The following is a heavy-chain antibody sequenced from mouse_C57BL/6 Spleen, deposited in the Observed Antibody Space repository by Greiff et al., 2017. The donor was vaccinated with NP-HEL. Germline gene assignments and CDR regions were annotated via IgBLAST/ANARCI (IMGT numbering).Heavy chain of an antibody. V-gene: IGHV5-17*01. J-gene: IGHJ2*01. D-gene: IGHD2-2*01. CDR3: ARKGTRIYYGSDGGPDYFDY. CDR2: ISRGSSTI. Sequence: EVQGVESGGGLVKPGGSLKLSCAASGFTFSDYGMHWVRQAPEKGLEWVAYISRGSSTIYYADTVKGRFTISRDNAKNTLSLQLTSLRSEDTAMYYCARKGTRIYYGSDGGPDYFDYWGQGTTLTVSS. CDR1: GFTFSDYG.